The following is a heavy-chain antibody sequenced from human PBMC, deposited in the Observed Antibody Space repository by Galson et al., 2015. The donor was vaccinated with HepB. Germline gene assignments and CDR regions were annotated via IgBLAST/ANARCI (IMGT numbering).Heavy chain of an antibody. CDR1: GYTFTSYY. V-gene: IGHV1-46*03. CDR2: INPSGGST. J-gene: IGHJ4*02. D-gene: IGHD3-22*01. CDR3: ARGLYYYDSSGYYPRGFDY. Sequence: SVKVSCKASGYTFTSYYMHWVRQAPGQGLEWMGIINPSGGSTSYAQKFQGRVTMTRDTSTSTVYMELSSLRSEDTAVYYCARGLYYYDSSGYYPRGFDYWGQGTLVTVSS.